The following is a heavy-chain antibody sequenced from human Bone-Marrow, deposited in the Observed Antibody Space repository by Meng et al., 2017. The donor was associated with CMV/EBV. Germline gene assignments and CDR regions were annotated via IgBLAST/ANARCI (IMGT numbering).Heavy chain of an antibody. CDR1: GCTFSSYG. V-gene: IGHV3-33*01. CDR2: IWYDGSNK. CDR3: ASASYCSSTSCSLGY. Sequence: GESLKIYCAAAGCTFSSYGMHWVRQAPGKGLEWVAVIWYDGSNKYYADSVKGRFAISRDNSKNPLYLQMNSLRAEDTAVYYCASASYCSSTSCSLGYWGQGTLVTVSS. J-gene: IGHJ1*01. D-gene: IGHD2-2*01.